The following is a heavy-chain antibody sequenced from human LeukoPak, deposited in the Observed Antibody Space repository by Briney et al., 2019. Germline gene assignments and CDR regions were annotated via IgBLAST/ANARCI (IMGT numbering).Heavy chain of an antibody. CDR2: INSSGSST. D-gene: IGHD3-22*01. CDR3: ARALDYYDSSGYDAQGAFDI. Sequence: GSLRLSCAASGVSISTYDLHWVRQGPGKGLVWVWGINSSGSSTSYADSVKGRFTISRDNAKNTLYLQMNSLRAEDTAVYYCARALDYYDSSGYDAQGAFDIWGQGTMVTVSS. J-gene: IGHJ3*02. V-gene: IGHV3-74*01. CDR1: GVSISTYD.